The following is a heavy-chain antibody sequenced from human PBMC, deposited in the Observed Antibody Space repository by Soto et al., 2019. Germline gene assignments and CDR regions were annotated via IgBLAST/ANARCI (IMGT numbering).Heavy chain of an antibody. CDR3: ARGYEFFDY. CDR1: GWSFRGYY. Sequence: SETLSLTCAFYGWSFRGYYWSWIRQPPGKGLEWIGEINHSGSTNYNPSLKSRVTISVDTSKNQFSLKLSSVTAADTAVYYCARGYEFFDYWGLGTLVTVSS. D-gene: IGHD3-10*01. CDR2: INHSGST. J-gene: IGHJ4*02. V-gene: IGHV4-34*01.